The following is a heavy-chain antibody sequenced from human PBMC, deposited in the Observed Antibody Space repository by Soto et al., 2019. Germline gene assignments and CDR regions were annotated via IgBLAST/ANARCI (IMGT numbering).Heavy chain of an antibody. Sequence: GASVKVSCKASGYTFASYAMHWVRQAPGQRLEWMGWINAGNGNTKYSQKFQGRVTITRDTSASTAYMELSSLRSEDTAVYYCARGSGFWSGVFDYWGQGTQVTVYS. J-gene: IGHJ4*02. V-gene: IGHV1-3*01. CDR3: ARGSGFWSGVFDY. D-gene: IGHD3-3*01. CDR2: INAGNGNT. CDR1: GYTFASYA.